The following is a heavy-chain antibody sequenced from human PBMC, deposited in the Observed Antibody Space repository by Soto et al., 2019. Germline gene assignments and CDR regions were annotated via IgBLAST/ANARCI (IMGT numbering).Heavy chain of an antibody. V-gene: IGHV4-30-4*08. J-gene: IGHJ4*02. Sequence: SETLSLTCTVSGGSISSGGYYWSWFRQHPGKGLEWIGYIYYSGSTYYNPSLKSRVTISVDTSKNQFSLKLSSVTAADTAVYYCARDDSGNFDYWGQGTLVTVSS. D-gene: IGHD3-22*01. CDR1: GGSISSGGYY. CDR3: ARDDSGNFDY. CDR2: IYYSGST.